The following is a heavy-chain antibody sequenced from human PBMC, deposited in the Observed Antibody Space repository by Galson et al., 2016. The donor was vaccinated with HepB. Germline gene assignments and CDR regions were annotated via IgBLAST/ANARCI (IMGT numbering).Heavy chain of an antibody. D-gene: IGHD3-3*01. Sequence: SETLSLTCNVSGGFISSNNYHWGWVRQPPGKGLEWIGSITYGGSTLYDPSLKSRVTMSVDTSKNQFSLKLSSVTAADTAVYYCARDATYDFWSNYHPGAFDIWGRGTIVTVSS. CDR1: GGFISSNNYH. CDR2: ITYGGST. V-gene: IGHV4-39*07. CDR3: ARDATYDFWSNYHPGAFDI. J-gene: IGHJ3*02.